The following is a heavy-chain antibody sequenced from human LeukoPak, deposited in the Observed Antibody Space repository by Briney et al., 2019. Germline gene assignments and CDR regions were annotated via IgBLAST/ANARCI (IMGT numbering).Heavy chain of an antibody. CDR2: IYYSGST. V-gene: IGHV4-31*03. CDR1: GGSISSGGHY. D-gene: IGHD3-10*01. CDR3: AREGSYYYGSGSYNPFDY. Sequence: SQTLSLTCTVSGGSISSGGHYWSWIRQHPGKGLEWIGYIYYSGSTYYNPSLKSRVTISVDTSKNQFSLKLSSVTAADTAVYYCAREGSYYYGSGSYNPFDYWGQGTLVTVSS. J-gene: IGHJ4*02.